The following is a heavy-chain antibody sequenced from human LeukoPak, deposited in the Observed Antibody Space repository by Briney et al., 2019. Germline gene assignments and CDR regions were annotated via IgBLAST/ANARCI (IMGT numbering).Heavy chain of an antibody. CDR3: AKEARPAAYIDY. V-gene: IGHV3-33*06. CDR2: IWYDGSNK. J-gene: IGHJ4*02. CDR1: GFTFSSYG. Sequence: GGSLRLSCAASGFTFSSYGMHWVHQAPGKGLEWVAVIWYDGSNKYYADSVKGRFTISRDNSKNTLYLQMNSLRAEDTAVYYCAKEARPAAYIDYWGQGTLVTVSS. D-gene: IGHD2-2*01.